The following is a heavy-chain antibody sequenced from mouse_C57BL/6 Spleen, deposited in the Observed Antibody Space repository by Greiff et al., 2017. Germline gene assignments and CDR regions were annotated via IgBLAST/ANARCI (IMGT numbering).Heavy chain of an antibody. V-gene: IGHV1-26*01. J-gene: IGHJ2*01. Sequence: EVQLQQSGPELVKPGASVKISCKASGYTFTDYYMNWVKQSPGKSLEWIGDINPNNGGTSYNQKFKGKATLTVDTSSSTAYMELRSLTSEDSAVYYCAREAHAGGYYFDYWGQGTTLTVSS. CDR1: GYTFTDYY. CDR2: INPNNGGT. CDR3: AREAHAGGYYFDY. D-gene: IGHD3-1*01.